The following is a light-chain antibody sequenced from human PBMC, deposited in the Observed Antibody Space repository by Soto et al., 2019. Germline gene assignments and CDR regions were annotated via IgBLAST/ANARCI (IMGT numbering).Light chain of an antibody. CDR2: DVF. V-gene: IGKV3-11*01. CDR1: QSISIY. J-gene: IGKJ5*01. CDR3: QQRSNWPPEIT. Sequence: EIVLTQSPATLSLSPGERATLSCRASQSISIYLAWYQQKPGQAPRLLIYDVFNRATGIPARFSGSGSGTDFTLTISSLKPEDFAVYYCQQRSNWPPEITFGQGTRLDIK.